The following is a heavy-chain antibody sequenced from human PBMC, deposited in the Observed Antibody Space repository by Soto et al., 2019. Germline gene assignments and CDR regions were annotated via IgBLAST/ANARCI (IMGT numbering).Heavy chain of an antibody. CDR2: INHSGST. D-gene: IGHD5-18*01. CDR3: ACSRKYSYGFDY. J-gene: IGHJ4*02. Sequence: QVQLQQWGAGLLKPSETLSLTCAVYGGSFSGYYWSWIRQPPGKGLEWIGEINHSGSTNYNPSLKSRVTISVDTSKTQFSLKLSSVTAADTAVYYCACSRKYSYGFDYWGQGTLVTVSS. CDR1: GGSFSGYY. V-gene: IGHV4-34*01.